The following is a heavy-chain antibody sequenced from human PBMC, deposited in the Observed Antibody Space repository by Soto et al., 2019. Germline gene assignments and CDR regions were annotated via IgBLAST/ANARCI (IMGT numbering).Heavy chain of an antibody. V-gene: IGHV4-34*01. D-gene: IGHD2-8*01. CDR2: INHSGST. CDR1: GGSFSGDY. CDR3: TRGRCTNGVCYTGYYYYGMDV. Sequence: SETLSLTCALYGGSFSGDYWSWIRQPPGKGLEWIGEINHSGSTNYNPSLKSRVSISVDTSKNQFSLKLSSVTAADTAMYYCTRGRCTNGVCYTGYYYYGMDVWGQGTTVTVSS. J-gene: IGHJ6*02.